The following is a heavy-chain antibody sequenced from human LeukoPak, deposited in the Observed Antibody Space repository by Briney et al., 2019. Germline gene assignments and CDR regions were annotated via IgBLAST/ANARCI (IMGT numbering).Heavy chain of an antibody. CDR3: ARDLWRYYDSSGYQPTFDY. CDR2: ISSSGSTI. J-gene: IGHJ4*02. CDR1: GFTFSSYE. Sequence: GGSLRLSCAASGFTFSSYEMNWVRQAPGKGLEWVSYISSSGSTIYYADSVKGRFTISRDNAKNSLYLQMNSLRAEDTAVYYWARDLWRYYDSSGYQPTFDYWGQGTLVTVSS. V-gene: IGHV3-48*03. D-gene: IGHD3-22*01.